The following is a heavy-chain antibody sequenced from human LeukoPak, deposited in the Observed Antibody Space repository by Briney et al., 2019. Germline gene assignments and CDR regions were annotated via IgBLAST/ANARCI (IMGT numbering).Heavy chain of an antibody. CDR1: GFTFSSYW. J-gene: IGHJ4*02. Sequence: PARGSLRLSCAASGFTFSSYWMSWVRQAPGKGLEWVANIKKDGSEKYYVDSVKGRFTISRDNAKTSLYLQMNSLRAEDTAVYYCARDLSGVTGYTYGRGIDYWGQGTLVTVSS. CDR3: ARDLSGVTGYTYGRGIDY. V-gene: IGHV3-7*01. CDR2: IKKDGSEK. D-gene: IGHD5-18*01.